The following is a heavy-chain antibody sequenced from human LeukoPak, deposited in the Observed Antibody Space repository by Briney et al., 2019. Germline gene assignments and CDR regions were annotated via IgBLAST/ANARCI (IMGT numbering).Heavy chain of an antibody. J-gene: IGHJ4*02. CDR3: ARVTSSGCFDY. D-gene: IGHD6-19*01. CDR1: GYTFTGYY. V-gene: IGHV1-46*01. CDR2: INPRGGST. Sequence: ASVKVSCKASGYTFTGYYVHWMRQAPGQGLEWMGIINPRGGSTSCAQKFQGRVTMTRDTSTSTVYMELSSLRSEDTAVYYCARVTSSGCFDYWGQGTLVTVSS.